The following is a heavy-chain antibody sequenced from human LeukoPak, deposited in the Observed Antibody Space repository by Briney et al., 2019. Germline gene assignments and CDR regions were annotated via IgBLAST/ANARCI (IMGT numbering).Heavy chain of an antibody. V-gene: IGHV4-39*07. D-gene: IGHD6-13*01. Sequence: PSETLSLTCTVSGGSISSSSYYWGWIRQPPGTGLEWIGSIYYSGSTYYNPSLKSRVTISVDTSKNQFSLKLSSVTAADTAVYYCARLYSSSWLLYYYYYMDVWGKGTTVTVSS. CDR1: GGSISSSSYY. J-gene: IGHJ6*03. CDR2: IYYSGST. CDR3: ARLYSSSWLLYYYYYMDV.